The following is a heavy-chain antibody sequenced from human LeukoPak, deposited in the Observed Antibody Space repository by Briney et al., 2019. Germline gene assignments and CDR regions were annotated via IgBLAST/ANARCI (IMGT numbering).Heavy chain of an antibody. D-gene: IGHD5-24*01. Sequence: GGSLRLSCAASGFTFSSYWMNWVRQVPGKGLECLANIKEDGSETYYADSVKGRLTISRDNPKNLLFLQINSLRVEDTAVYYCARETPRRGETRDGYRWGQGTVVTVSS. CDR3: ARETPRRGETRDGYR. CDR1: GFTFSSYW. J-gene: IGHJ4*02. V-gene: IGHV3-7*01. CDR2: IKEDGSET.